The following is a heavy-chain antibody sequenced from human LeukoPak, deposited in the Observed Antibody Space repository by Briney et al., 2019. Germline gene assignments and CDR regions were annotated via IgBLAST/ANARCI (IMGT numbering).Heavy chain of an antibody. D-gene: IGHD4-17*01. CDR1: GGSISSSSYY. J-gene: IGHJ4*02. V-gene: IGHV4-39*07. CDR3: AREDYGDYGLRN. Sequence: PSETLSLTCTVSGGSISSSSYYWGWIRQPPGKGLEWIGDIYYSGSTNYNPSLKSRVTISVDTSKNQFSLKLSSVTAADTAVYYCAREDYGDYGLRNWGQGTLVTVSS. CDR2: IYYSGST.